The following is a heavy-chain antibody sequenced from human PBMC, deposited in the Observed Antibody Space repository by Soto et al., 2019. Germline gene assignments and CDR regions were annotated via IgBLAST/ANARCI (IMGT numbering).Heavy chain of an antibody. Sequence: GESLKISCKGSGYSFTSYWIGWVRQMPGKGLEWMGIIYPGDSDTRYSPSFQGQVTISADKSISTAYLQWSSLKASDTAMYYCARKTGNSGWYYYFDHWGQGTLVTVSS. J-gene: IGHJ4*02. CDR2: IYPGDSDT. D-gene: IGHD6-19*01. V-gene: IGHV5-51*01. CDR3: ARKTGNSGWYYYFDH. CDR1: GYSFTSYW.